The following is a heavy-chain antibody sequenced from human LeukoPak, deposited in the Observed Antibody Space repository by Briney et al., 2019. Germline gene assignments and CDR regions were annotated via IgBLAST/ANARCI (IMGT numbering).Heavy chain of an antibody. CDR1: GFTFSGSA. CDR2: IRSKANTYAT. Sequence: GGSLRLSCAASGFTFSGSAVHWVRQASGKGLEWVGRIRSKANTYATAYAASVNGRFTISRDDSKNTAYLQMNNLKTEDTAVYYCTRLEGVAYGMDVWGQGTTVTVSS. J-gene: IGHJ6*02. V-gene: IGHV3-73*01. CDR3: TRLEGVAYGMDV.